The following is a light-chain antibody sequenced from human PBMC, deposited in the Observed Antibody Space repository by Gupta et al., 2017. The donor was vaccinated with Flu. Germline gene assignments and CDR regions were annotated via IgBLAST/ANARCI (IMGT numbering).Light chain of an antibody. V-gene: IGKV3-15*01. CDR1: QSVRSN. CDR3: QQYNNWPLLT. CDR2: GAS. Sequence: EVVMTQSPAPLSVSPGERATLSCRASQSVRSNLAWYQQKPGQAPRLLIFGASTRATGIPARFSGSGSGTEFTLTISSLQSEDFALYYCQQYNNWPLLTFGPGTKVDIK. J-gene: IGKJ3*01.